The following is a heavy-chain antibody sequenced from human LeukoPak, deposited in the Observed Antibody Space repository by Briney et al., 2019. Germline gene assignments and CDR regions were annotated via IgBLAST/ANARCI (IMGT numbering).Heavy chain of an antibody. V-gene: IGHV1-8*03. CDR2: MNPNSGNT. Sequence: ASVTLSFKASGYTFTSYDINWVRQATGQGLEWMGWMNPNSGNTGYAQKFQGRVTITRNTSISTAYMELSSLRSEDTAVYYCARGQLGSSWYDYWGQGTLVTVSS. CDR1: GYTFTSYD. J-gene: IGHJ4*02. CDR3: ARGQLGSSWYDY. D-gene: IGHD6-13*01.